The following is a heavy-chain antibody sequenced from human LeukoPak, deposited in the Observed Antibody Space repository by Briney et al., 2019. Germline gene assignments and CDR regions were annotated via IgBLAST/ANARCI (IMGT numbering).Heavy chain of an antibody. Sequence: SETLSLTCTVSGGSVSSDSYYWTWIRQPPGKGLEWIGYIYYSGGTNYNPSLKSRVTISVDTSKNQFSLKLSSVTAADTAVYYCARGITMVRGVLSRPFDYWGQGTLVTVSS. J-gene: IGHJ4*02. D-gene: IGHD3-10*01. CDR3: ARGITMVRGVLSRPFDY. CDR1: GGSVSSDSYY. V-gene: IGHV4-61*01. CDR2: IYYSGGT.